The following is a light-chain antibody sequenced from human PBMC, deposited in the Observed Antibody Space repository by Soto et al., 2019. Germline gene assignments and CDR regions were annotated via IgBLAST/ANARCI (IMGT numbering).Light chain of an antibody. CDR3: QQYGGSPSFT. Sequence: EIVLTQSPGTLSLSPGERATLSCRASETVDSNSLAWNQQKTSQATRLLIYAASRKATGIPDRFSGVRSGTEFSLIISRLEPEDFAVYYCQQYGGSPSFTFGPGT. V-gene: IGKV3-20*01. CDR1: ETVDSNS. CDR2: AAS. J-gene: IGKJ3*01.